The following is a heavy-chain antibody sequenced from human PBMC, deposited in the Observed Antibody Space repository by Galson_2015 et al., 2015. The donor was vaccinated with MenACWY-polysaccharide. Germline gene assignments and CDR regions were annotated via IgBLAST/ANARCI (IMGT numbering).Heavy chain of an antibody. J-gene: IGHJ3*02. D-gene: IGHD3-22*01. CDR2: TYYRSKWYN. Sequence: CAISGDSVSSNSAAWNWIRQSPSRGLEWLGRTYYRSKWYNDHAVSVKSRITINPDTSKNQFSLQLNSVTPEDTAVYFCIRQSSAYGALEIWGLGTMVTVSS. CDR1: GDSVSSNSAA. V-gene: IGHV6-1*01. CDR3: IRQSSAYGALEI.